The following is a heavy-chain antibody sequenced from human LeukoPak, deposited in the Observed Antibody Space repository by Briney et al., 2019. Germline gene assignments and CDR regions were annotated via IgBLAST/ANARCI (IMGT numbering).Heavy chain of an antibody. CDR1: EYTFSACD. CDR2: ITPDSVNT. J-gene: IGHJ4*02. CDR3: ARVLGSISH. V-gene: IGHV1-8*01. Sequence: GASLKFSGKASEYTFSACDINWFGQATGQGLDWIGWITPDSVNTGFAHKFQGRVTMTSDTPINPAYMALSRLRSEDTAVYSSARVLGSISHWGQGTLVTVSS. D-gene: IGHD1-1*01.